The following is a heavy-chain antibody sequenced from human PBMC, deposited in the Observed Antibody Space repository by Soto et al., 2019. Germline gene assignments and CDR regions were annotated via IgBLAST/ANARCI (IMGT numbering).Heavy chain of an antibody. CDR3: ARDLNYDTVDV. CDR1: GFTFMIYN. Sequence: GGSQRLSCAASGFTFMIYNRTWVRQATGKGLEWLSSISSSSTYIYYADSVKGRFTISRDNSKNTLYLQMNSLRAEDTAVYYCARDLNYDTVDVWGQGTTVTVSS. D-gene: IGHD3-3*01. CDR2: ISSSSTYI. J-gene: IGHJ6*02. V-gene: IGHV3-21*01.